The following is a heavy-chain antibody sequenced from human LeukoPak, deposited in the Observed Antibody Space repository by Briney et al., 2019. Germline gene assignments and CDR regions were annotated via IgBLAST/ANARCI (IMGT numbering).Heavy chain of an antibody. J-gene: IGHJ4*02. Sequence: GGSLRLSCAASGFTFSSYAISWVRQAPGKGLEWVSGISGSTGSTYYVDSVKGRFTISRDNSNNPLYLQMNSLRAADTAVYYCAKQKGVSWYSEEDYWGQGTLVTVSS. CDR2: ISGSTGST. CDR1: GFTFSSYA. CDR3: AKQKGVSWYSEEDY. D-gene: IGHD2-15*01. V-gene: IGHV3-23*01.